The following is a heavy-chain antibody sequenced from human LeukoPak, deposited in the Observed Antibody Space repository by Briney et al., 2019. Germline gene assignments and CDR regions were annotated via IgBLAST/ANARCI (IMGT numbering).Heavy chain of an antibody. CDR2: ISPDGSTT. V-gene: IGHV3-74*03. D-gene: IGHD1-26*01. Sequence: GESLILSCAASGFRFSAFWMHWVRHFPGKGLVWVSRISPDGSTTTYADSVTGRFTISRDNVKNTMYLQMNSLRAEDTAVYYCISDSEGRSGGDDWGQGTQVTVSS. CDR3: ISDSEGRSGGDD. CDR1: GFRFSAFW. J-gene: IGHJ4*01.